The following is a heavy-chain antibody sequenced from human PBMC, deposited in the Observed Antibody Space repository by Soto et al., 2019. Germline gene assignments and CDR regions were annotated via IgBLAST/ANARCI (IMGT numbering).Heavy chain of an antibody. D-gene: IGHD3-10*01. V-gene: IGHV1-46*01. CDR1: GYTFTSYY. CDR3: ARDRELGKLLWFGAPSTDYYYGMDV. J-gene: IGHJ6*02. CDR2: INPSGGST. Sequence: ASVKVSCKASGYTFTSYYMHWVRQAPGQGLEWMGIINPSGGSTSYAQKFQGRVTMTRDTSTSTVYMELNSLRAEDTAVYYCARDRELGKLLWFGAPSTDYYYGMDVWGQGTTVTVSS.